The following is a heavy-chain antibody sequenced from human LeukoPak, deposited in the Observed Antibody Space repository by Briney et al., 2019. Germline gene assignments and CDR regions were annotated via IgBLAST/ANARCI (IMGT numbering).Heavy chain of an antibody. V-gene: IGHV4-4*07. Sequence: PSETLSLTCTVSGGSISSYYWSWIRQPAGKGLEWIGRTYTSGGPTYNPSLKSRVTLSLDTSKNQFSLRLNSVTAADTAVYYCAAYGDHWYFDLWGRGTLVTVSS. CDR3: AAYGDHWYFDL. D-gene: IGHD4-17*01. J-gene: IGHJ2*01. CDR1: GGSISSYY. CDR2: TYTSGGP.